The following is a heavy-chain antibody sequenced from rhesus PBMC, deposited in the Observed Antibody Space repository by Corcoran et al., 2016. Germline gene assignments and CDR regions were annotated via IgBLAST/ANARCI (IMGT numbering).Heavy chain of an antibody. Sequence: EVQLVESGGGLAKPGGFLRLSCAASGFTFSDSYMDWVRQAPGKGLEWVARIKRKADGETADYAASVKGRFTISRDDSKNTLYLQMNSLKTEDTAVYYCTTGRITIRSYYFDYWGQGVLVTVSS. J-gene: IGHJ4*01. CDR2: IKRKADGETA. CDR3: TTGRITIRSYYFDY. V-gene: IGHV3-30*01. D-gene: IGHD3-3*01. CDR1: GFTFSDSY.